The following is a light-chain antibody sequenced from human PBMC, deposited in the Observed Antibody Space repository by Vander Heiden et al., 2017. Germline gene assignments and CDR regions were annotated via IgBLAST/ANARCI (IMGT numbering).Light chain of an antibody. J-gene: IGKJ1*01. V-gene: IGKV2-28*01. CDR1: QSLLHSNGYNY. CDR3: MQALQTTWT. CDR2: LGS. Sequence: DIVMTQSPLSLPVTPGEPASISCRSSQSLLHSNGYNYLDWYLQKPGQSPQLLIYLGSNLASGVPDRFRGSGSGTDFTLKISRVEAEDVGVYYCMQALQTTWTFGQGTKVEIK.